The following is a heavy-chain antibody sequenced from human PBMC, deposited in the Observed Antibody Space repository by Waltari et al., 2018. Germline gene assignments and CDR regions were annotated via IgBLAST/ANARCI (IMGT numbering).Heavy chain of an antibody. D-gene: IGHD3-3*01. CDR1: GYSISSGYY. CDR2: IYHSGSN. CDR3: ARDSERITIFGVVTRGFDY. J-gene: IGHJ4*02. V-gene: IGHV4-38-2*02. Sequence: QVQLQESGPGLVKPSETLSLTCAVSGYSISSGYYWGWIRQPPGKGLEWIGSIYHSGSNYYNPSLKSRVTISVDTSKNQFSLKLSSVTAADTAVYYCARDSERITIFGVVTRGFDYWGQGTLVTVSS.